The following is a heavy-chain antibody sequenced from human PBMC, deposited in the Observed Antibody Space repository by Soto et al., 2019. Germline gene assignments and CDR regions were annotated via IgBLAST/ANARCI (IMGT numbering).Heavy chain of an antibody. CDR2: ISYDGSNK. V-gene: IGHV3-30*03. CDR3: DRAGSGSSSTRFDY. J-gene: IGHJ4*02. D-gene: IGHD3-10*01. Sequence: PGGSLRLSCAASGFTFSSYGMHWVRQAPGKGLEWVAVISYDGSNKYYADSVKGRFTISRDNSKNTLYLQMNSLRAEATAVYYCDRAGSGSSSTRFDYWGQGTLATVSS. CDR1: GFTFSSYG.